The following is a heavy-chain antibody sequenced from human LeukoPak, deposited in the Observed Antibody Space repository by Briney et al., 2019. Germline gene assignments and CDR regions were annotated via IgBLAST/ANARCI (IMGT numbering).Heavy chain of an antibody. CDR3: ANLRGAGTGY. V-gene: IGHV3-48*01. J-gene: IGHJ4*02. CDR1: GFTFSSYS. Sequence: PGGSLRLSCAASGFTFSSYSMNWVRQAPGKGLEWVSYISSSSSTIYYADSVKGRFTISRDNAKNSLYLQMNSLRAEDTAVYYCANLRGAGTGYWGQGTLVTVSS. CDR2: ISSSSSTI. D-gene: IGHD6-19*01.